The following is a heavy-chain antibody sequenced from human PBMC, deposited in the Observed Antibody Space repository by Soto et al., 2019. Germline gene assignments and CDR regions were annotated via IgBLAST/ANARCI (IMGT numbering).Heavy chain of an antibody. V-gene: IGHV1-3*01. D-gene: IGHD1-1*01. J-gene: IGHJ5*02. Sequence: ASVKVSCKASGYTFTATYAMHWVRQAPGQRLEWMGWINAGNGNTKYSQKFQGRVTITRDTSASTAYMELSSLRSEDTAVYFCARSTGTYPFDPWGQGTLVTVSS. CDR3: ARSTGTYPFDP. CDR1: GYTFTATYA. CDR2: INAGNGNT.